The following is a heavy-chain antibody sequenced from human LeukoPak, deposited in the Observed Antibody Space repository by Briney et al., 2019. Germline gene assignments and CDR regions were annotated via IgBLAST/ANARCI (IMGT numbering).Heavy chain of an antibody. V-gene: IGHV4-59*01. Sequence: SETLSLTCTVSGGSISSYYWSWIRQPPGRGLVWIGYIYYTGYTNYNPSLKSRVSISVDTSKKHFSLKLSSVTAADTAVYYCARVREDSYYYYYMDVWGKGTTVTASS. D-gene: IGHD4-11*01. CDR2: IYYTGYT. J-gene: IGHJ6*03. CDR1: GGSISSYY. CDR3: ARVREDSYYYYYMDV.